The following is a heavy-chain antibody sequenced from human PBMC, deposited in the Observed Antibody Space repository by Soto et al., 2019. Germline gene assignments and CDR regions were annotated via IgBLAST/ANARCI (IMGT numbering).Heavy chain of an antibody. J-gene: IGHJ2*01. Sequence: ETLSLTCAVYGGSFSGYYWSWIRQPPGKGLEWIGEINHSGSTNYNPSLKSRVTISVDTSKNQFSLKLSSVTAADTAVYYCARGDYGDYYWYFDLWGRGTLVTVSS. CDR1: GGSFSGYY. CDR3: ARGDYGDYYWYFDL. V-gene: IGHV4-34*01. CDR2: INHSGST. D-gene: IGHD4-17*01.